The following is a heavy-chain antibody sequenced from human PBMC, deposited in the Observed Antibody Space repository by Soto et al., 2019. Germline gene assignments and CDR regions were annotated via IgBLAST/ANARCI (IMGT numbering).Heavy chain of an antibody. V-gene: IGHV4-59*01. CDR2: IYYSGST. CDR1: GGSISSYY. CDR3: ARELSIIWYGRGDSYGMDV. J-gene: IGHJ6*02. Sequence: PSETLSLTCTVSGGSISSYYWSWIRQPPGKGLEWIGYIYYSGSTNYNPSLKSRVTISVDTSKNQFSLKLSSVTAADTAVYYCARELSIIWYGRGDSYGMDVWGQGITVTVSS. D-gene: IGHD6-13*01.